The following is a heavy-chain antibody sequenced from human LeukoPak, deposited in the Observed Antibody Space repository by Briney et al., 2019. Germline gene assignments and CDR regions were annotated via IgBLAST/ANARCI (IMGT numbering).Heavy chain of an antibody. CDR3: ARSMDIGSTRYYYYYMDV. Sequence: PSETLSLTCAVYGGSFSGYYWSWIRQPPGKGLEWIGEINHSGSTNYNPSLKSRVTISVDTSKNQFSLKLSSVTAADTAVYYCARSMDIGSTRYYYYYMDVWGKGTTVTVSS. D-gene: IGHD2-2*03. J-gene: IGHJ6*03. CDR1: GGSFSGYY. V-gene: IGHV4-34*01. CDR2: INHSGST.